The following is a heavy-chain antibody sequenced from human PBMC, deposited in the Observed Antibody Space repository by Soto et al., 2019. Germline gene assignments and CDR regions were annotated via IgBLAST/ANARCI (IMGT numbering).Heavy chain of an antibody. CDR3: ARVGHGGGYDFWSGISGGAAFDI. CDR2: ISSSSSYI. CDR1: GFTFSSYS. V-gene: IGHV3-21*01. Sequence: EVQLVESGGGLVKPGGSLRLSCAASGFTFSSYSMNWVRQAPGKGLEWVSSISSSSSYIYYADSVKGRFTISRDNAKNSLYLQMNSLRAEDTAVYYCARVGHGGGYDFWSGISGGAAFDIWGQGTMVTVSS. J-gene: IGHJ3*02. D-gene: IGHD3-3*01.